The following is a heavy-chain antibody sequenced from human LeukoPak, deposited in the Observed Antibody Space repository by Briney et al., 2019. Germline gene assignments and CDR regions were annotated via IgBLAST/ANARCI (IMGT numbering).Heavy chain of an antibody. D-gene: IGHD3-3*01. CDR1: GGSISSGSYY. J-gene: IGHJ4*02. CDR3: AISIFGVDNAPFDY. Sequence: PSQTLSLTCTVSGGSISSGSYYWSWIRQPAGKGLEWIGRIYTSGSTNYNPSLKSRVTISVDTSKNQFSLKLSSVTAADTAVYYCAISIFGVDNAPFDYWGQGTLVTVSS. V-gene: IGHV4-61*02. CDR2: IYTSGST.